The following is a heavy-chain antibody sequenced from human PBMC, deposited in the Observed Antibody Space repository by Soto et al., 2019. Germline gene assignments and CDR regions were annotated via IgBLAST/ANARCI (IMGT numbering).Heavy chain of an antibody. D-gene: IGHD3-3*01. CDR2: IYWDDDK. CDR3: AHRVLRTVFGLVTTTAIYFDF. CDR1: GFSLTTSGVG. Sequence: QITLNESGPTVVRPTGTLTLTCRFSGFSLTTSGVGVGWIRQSPGKAPEWLALIYWDDDKRYSASLKSRLTLTKDTSKNQVVLTVSDLDPTDTATYYCAHRVLRTVFGLVTTTAIYFDFWGQGTPVAVSS. V-gene: IGHV2-5*02. J-gene: IGHJ4*02.